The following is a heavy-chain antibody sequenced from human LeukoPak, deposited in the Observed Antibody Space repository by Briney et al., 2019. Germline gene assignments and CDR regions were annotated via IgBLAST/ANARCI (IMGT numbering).Heavy chain of an antibody. Sequence: GGSLRLSCAASGFSFSTYGLSWVRQTPGRGLEWISYISSRGQTIYYADSVKGRFTISRDNSKNTLYLQMNSLRVEDTAVYYCAPEVGLVGSYWGQGTLVTVSS. CDR2: ISSRGQTI. CDR1: GFSFSTYG. V-gene: IGHV3-48*01. J-gene: IGHJ4*02. CDR3: APEVGLVGSY. D-gene: IGHD2-15*01.